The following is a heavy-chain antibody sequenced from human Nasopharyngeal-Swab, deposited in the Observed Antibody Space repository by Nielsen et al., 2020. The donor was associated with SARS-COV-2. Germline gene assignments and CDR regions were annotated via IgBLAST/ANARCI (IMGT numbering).Heavy chain of an antibody. CDR2: ISTTSSSI. J-gene: IGHJ4*02. CDR1: GFNFKTYN. CDR3: AKVAGAMPENDH. Sequence: GESLKISCAASGFNFKTYNMNWVRQAPGKGLEWVAYISTTSSSIYYADSVRGRFNISRDNAKNLMYLEMNSLRVDDTAVYFCAKVAGAMPENDHWGQGTLVTVSS. D-gene: IGHD2-2*01. V-gene: IGHV3-48*01.